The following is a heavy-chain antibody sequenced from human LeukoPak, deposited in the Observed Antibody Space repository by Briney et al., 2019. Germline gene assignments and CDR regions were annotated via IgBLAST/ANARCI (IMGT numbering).Heavy chain of an antibody. CDR3: ARGVPAAPSDYFDY. V-gene: IGHV4-59*01. CDR1: GGSISSYY. D-gene: IGHD2-2*01. Sequence: PSETLSLTCTVPGGSISSYYWSWIRQPPGKGLEWVGYIYYSGSTNYNPSLKSRVTISVDTSKNQFSLKLSSVTAADTAVYYCARGVPAAPSDYFDYWGQGTLVTVSS. J-gene: IGHJ4*02. CDR2: IYYSGST.